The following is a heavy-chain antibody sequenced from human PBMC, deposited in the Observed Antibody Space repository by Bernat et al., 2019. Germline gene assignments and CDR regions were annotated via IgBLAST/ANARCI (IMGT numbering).Heavy chain of an antibody. V-gene: IGHV3-53*02. CDR3: ARDPYSTGYFDF. CDR2: ILGGGST. Sequence: VQLVETGGGLIQPGGSLRLSCAASGFTVSSYYMNWVRQAPGKGLEWVSIILGGGSTFYTDSVKGRFTISRDSSRNTLYLKMISLRAEDTAVYYCARDPYSTGYFDFWGQGILVTVSS. J-gene: IGHJ4*02. CDR1: GFTVSSYY. D-gene: IGHD6-19*01.